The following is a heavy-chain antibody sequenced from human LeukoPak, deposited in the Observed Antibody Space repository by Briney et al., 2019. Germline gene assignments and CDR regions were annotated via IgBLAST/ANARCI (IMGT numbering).Heavy chain of an antibody. V-gene: IGHV3-30*04. J-gene: IGHJ4*02. Sequence: GASLRLSCAASGFTFSSYAMHWVRQAPGKGLEWVAVISYDGSNKYYADSVKGRFTISRDNSKNTLYLQMNSLRAEDTAVYYCARDGGSSTSWYSYWGQGTLVTVSS. D-gene: IGHD2-2*01. CDR1: GFTFSSYA. CDR2: ISYDGSNK. CDR3: ARDGGSSTSWYSY.